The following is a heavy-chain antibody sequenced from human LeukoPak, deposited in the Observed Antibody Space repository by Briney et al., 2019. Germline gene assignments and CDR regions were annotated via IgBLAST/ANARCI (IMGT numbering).Heavy chain of an antibody. V-gene: IGHV1-3*01. Sequence: ASVKVSCKASGYTFTSYAMHWVRQAPGQRLEWMGWINAGNGNTKYSQEFQGRVTMTTDTSTSTAYMELRSLRSDDTAVYYCARVQAGVEWELGDYFDYWGQGTLVTVSS. J-gene: IGHJ4*02. CDR2: INAGNGNT. CDR3: ARVQAGVEWELGDYFDY. D-gene: IGHD1-26*01. CDR1: GYTFTSYA.